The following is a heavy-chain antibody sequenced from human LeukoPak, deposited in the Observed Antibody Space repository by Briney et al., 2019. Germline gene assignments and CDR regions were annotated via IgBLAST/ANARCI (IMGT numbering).Heavy chain of an antibody. CDR3: AREVYAGSSGGSVFDY. CDR1: GFTFSSYS. Sequence: GGSLRLSCAASGFTFSSYSMNWVRQAPGKGLGWVSSISSSSSYIYYADSVKGRFTISRDNAKNSLYLQMNSLRAEDTAVYYCAREVYAGSSGGSVFDYWGQGTLVTVSS. D-gene: IGHD2-15*01. J-gene: IGHJ4*02. V-gene: IGHV3-21*01. CDR2: ISSSSSYI.